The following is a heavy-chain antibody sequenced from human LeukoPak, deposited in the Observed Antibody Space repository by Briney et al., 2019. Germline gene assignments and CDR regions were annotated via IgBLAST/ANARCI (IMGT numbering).Heavy chain of an antibody. J-gene: IGHJ6*03. Sequence: GASVKVSCKASGYTFTSYDINWVRQATGQGLEWMGWMNPNSGNTGYAQKFQGRVTITRNTSISTAYMELSSLRSEDTAVYYCARGVLASSFLEWLREAYCYYYMDVWGKGTTVTVSS. CDR2: MNPNSGNT. CDR3: ARGVLASSFLEWLREAYCYYYMDV. D-gene: IGHD3-3*01. CDR1: GYTFTSYD. V-gene: IGHV1-8*03.